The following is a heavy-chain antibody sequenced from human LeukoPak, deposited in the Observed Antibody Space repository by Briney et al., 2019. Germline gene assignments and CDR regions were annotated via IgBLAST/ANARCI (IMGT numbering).Heavy chain of an antibody. D-gene: IGHD6-19*01. CDR2: IDHSGGT. V-gene: IGHV4-34*01. Sequence: PSETLSLTCTVSGGSISSYYWNWIRQPPGKGLEWIGEIDHSGGTNYSPSLKSRVTMSVDTSKNQFSLKLSSVTAADTAVYFCARGQDSTGYFSFDYWGLGTLVTVSS. CDR1: GGSISSYY. J-gene: IGHJ4*02. CDR3: ARGQDSTGYFSFDY.